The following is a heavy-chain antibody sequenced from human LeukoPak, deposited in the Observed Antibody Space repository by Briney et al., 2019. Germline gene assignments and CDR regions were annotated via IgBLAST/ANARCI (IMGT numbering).Heavy chain of an antibody. V-gene: IGHV1-18*01. Sequence: ASVKVSCKASGYTFTSYGISWVRQAPGQGLEWMGWISAYNGNTNYAQKLQGRVTMITDTSTSTAYMELRSLRSDDTAVYYCARARPPRSYFDYWGQGTLVTVSS. J-gene: IGHJ4*02. D-gene: IGHD3-10*01. CDR3: ARARPPRSYFDY. CDR2: ISAYNGNT. CDR1: GYTFTSYG.